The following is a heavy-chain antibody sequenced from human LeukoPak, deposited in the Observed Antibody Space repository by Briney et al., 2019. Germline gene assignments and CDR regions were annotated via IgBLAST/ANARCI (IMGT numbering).Heavy chain of an antibody. D-gene: IGHD2-15*01. CDR2: ISSSGSTI. CDR3: ARDQERYCSGGSCYQGNWFDP. CDR1: GFTFSDYY. J-gene: IGHJ5*02. Sequence: GGSLRLSCAASGFTFSDYYMSWIRQAPGKGLEWVSYISSSGSTIYYADSVKGRFTISRDNAKNSLYLQMNSLRAEDTAVYYCARDQERYCSGGSCYQGNWFDPRGQGTLVTVSS. V-gene: IGHV3-11*01.